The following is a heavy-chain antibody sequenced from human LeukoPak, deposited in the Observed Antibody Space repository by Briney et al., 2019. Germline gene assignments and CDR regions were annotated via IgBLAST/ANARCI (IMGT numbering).Heavy chain of an antibody. CDR2: IYSGGDT. CDR3: ARDGYSGYDFDH. V-gene: IGHV3-66*01. CDR1: GLTVSSNY. D-gene: IGHD5-12*01. J-gene: IGHJ5*02. Sequence: QPGGSLRLSCAASGLTVSSNYMSWVRQAPGKGLEWVSVIYSGGDTYYADSVKGRFTISRDKSKNTLYLEMNSLRAEDTAVYYCARDGYSGYDFDHWGQGTLVTVSS.